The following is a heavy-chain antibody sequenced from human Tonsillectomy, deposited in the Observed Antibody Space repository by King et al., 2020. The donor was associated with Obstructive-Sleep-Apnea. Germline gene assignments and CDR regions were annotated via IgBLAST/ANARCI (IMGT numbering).Heavy chain of an antibody. CDR2: INPSGGST. CDR3: AGRGEIAAAGRILYYYGMDV. CDR1: GYTFTSYY. D-gene: IGHD6-13*01. J-gene: IGHJ6*02. Sequence: QLVQSGAEVKKPGASVKVSCKASGYTFTSYYMHWVRQAPGQGLEWMGIINPSGGSTSYAQKFQGRVTMTRDTSTSTVYMELSSLRSEDTAVYYCAGRGEIAAAGRILYYYGMDVWGQGTTVTVSS. V-gene: IGHV1-46*01.